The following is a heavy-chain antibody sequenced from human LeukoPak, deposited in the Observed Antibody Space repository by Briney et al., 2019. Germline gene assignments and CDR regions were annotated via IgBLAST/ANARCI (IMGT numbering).Heavy chain of an antibody. V-gene: IGHV3-21*01. CDR1: GFTFSSYG. CDR2: ISSSSSHI. D-gene: IGHD4-11*01. J-gene: IGHJ6*03. Sequence: PGGSLRLSCAASGFTFSSYGMHWVRQAPGKGLEWVSSISSSSSHIYYADSVKGRFTISRDNAKNSLYRQMNSLRAEDTAVYYCASCSNTRYYYYYMDVWGKGTTVTVSS. CDR3: ASCSNTRYYYYYMDV.